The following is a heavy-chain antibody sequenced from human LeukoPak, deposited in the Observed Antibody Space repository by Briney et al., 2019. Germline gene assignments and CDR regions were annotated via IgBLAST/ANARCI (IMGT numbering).Heavy chain of an antibody. V-gene: IGHV4-39*01. Sequence: PSETLSLTCTVSGGSISRSFYYWAWIRQSPGKGLEWIGSIYFSGSTDYNPSLTSRVDMTVDTSKNQFSLKLSSVTAADTAVYYCARGYIVLMVYAISDWFDPWGQGTLVTVSS. J-gene: IGHJ5*02. CDR2: IYFSGST. CDR3: ARGYIVLMVYAISDWFDP. CDR1: GGSISRSFYY. D-gene: IGHD2-8*01.